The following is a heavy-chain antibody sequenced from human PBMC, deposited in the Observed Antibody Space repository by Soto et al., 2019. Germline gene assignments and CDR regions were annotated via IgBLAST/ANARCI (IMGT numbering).Heavy chain of an antibody. CDR2: IWYDGSNK. D-gene: IGHD3-9*01. CDR1: GFTFSSYG. J-gene: IGHJ4*02. Sequence: PGGSLRLSCAASGFTFSSYGMHWVRQAPGKGLEWVAVIWYDGSNKYYADSVKGRFTISRDNSKNTLYLQMNSLRAEDTAVYYCARDGIRYFDWLPPADRLDYWGQGTLVTVPS. V-gene: IGHV3-33*01. CDR3: ARDGIRYFDWLPPADRLDY.